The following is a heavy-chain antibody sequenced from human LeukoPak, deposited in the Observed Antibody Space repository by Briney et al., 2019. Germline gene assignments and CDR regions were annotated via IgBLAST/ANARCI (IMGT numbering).Heavy chain of an antibody. CDR1: GFTFSSYS. CDR2: IGSSGGTT. J-gene: IGHJ4*02. CDR3: ASLAAAAGTGN. D-gene: IGHD6-13*01. Sequence: PGGSLRLSCAASGFTFSSYSMNWVRQAPGKGLEWVSSIGSSGGTTYYADSVKGRFTISRDNSKNTLYLQMNSLRAEDTAVYFCASLAAAAGTGNWGQGILVTVSS. V-gene: IGHV3-23*01.